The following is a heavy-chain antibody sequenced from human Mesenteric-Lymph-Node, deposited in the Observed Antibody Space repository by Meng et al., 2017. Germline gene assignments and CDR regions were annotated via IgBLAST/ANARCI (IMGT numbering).Heavy chain of an antibody. CDR2: VFHSGST. Sequence: SETLSLTCTVSDYSISSGYYWGWIRQPPGKGLEWIGSVFHSGSTSYNLSLKSRVTISVDTSKNQFSLKLSSVTAADTAVYYCARNYYKYNWNRPTPYYYYGMDVWGQGTMVTVSS. J-gene: IGHJ6*02. V-gene: IGHV4-38-2*02. CDR1: DYSISSGYY. CDR3: ARNYYKYNWNRPTPYYYYGMDV. D-gene: IGHD1-20*01.